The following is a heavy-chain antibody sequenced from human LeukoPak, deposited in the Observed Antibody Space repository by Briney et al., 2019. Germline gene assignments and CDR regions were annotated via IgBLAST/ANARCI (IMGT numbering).Heavy chain of an antibody. CDR2: ISSSGSTI. CDR3: AREGVYDSWDY. V-gene: IGHV3-48*03. D-gene: IGHD3-3*01. J-gene: IGHJ4*02. CDR1: GFTFSSYE. Sequence: PGGSLRLSCAASGFTFSSYEMNWVRQVPGKGLVWVSYISSSGSTIYYADSVKGRFTTSRDNAKNSLYLQMNSLRAENTAVYYCAREGVYDSWDYWGQGTLVTVSS.